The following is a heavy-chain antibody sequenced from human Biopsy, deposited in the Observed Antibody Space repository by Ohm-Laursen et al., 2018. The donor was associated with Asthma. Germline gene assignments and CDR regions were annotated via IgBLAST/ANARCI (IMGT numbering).Heavy chain of an antibody. CDR1: GYTFISYA. D-gene: IGHD3-3*01. J-gene: IGHJ3*02. CDR3: ARTYYDFWTGQVNEVFAM. V-gene: IGHV1-3*01. Sequence: SVKVSCNVSGYTFISYAIHWVRQAPGQRLEWMGWINAGNGKLEYSGKFQGRVTISRDTSASTAYMDLSSLRSEDTAVYYCARTYYDFWTGQVNEVFAMGGKGTMVTVSP. CDR2: INAGNGKL.